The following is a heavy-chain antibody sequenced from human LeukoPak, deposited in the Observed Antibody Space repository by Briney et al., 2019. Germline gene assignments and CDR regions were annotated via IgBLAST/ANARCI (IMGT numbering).Heavy chain of an antibody. D-gene: IGHD2-2*01. J-gene: IGHJ5*02. V-gene: IGHV4-34*01. CDR3: AREWLVVVPAAISWFDP. Sequence: SETLSLTCAVYGGSFSGYYWSWIRQPPGKGLEWIGEINHSGSTNYNPSLKSRVTISVDTSKNQFSLKLSSVTAADTAVYYCAREWLVVVPAAISWFDPWGQGTLVTVS. CDR1: GGSFSGYY. CDR2: INHSGST.